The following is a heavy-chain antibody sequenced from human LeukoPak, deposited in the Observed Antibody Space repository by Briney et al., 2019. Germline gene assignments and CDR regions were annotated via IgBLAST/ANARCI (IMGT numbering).Heavy chain of an antibody. Sequence: SETLSLTCTVSGGSISSYYWSWIRQPAGKGLEWIGRIYTSGSTNYKPSLKSRVTMSVDTSKNQFSLKLSSVTAADTAVYYCARDYYGSGSNRFDPWGQGTLVTVSS. CDR2: IYTSGST. CDR3: ARDYYGSGSNRFDP. V-gene: IGHV4-4*07. J-gene: IGHJ5*02. CDR1: GGSISSYY. D-gene: IGHD3-10*01.